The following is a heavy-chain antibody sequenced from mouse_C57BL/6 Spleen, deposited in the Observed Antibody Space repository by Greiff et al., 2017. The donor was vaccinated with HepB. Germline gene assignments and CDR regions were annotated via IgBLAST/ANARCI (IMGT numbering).Heavy chain of an antibody. CDR2: ISNGGGST. CDR1: GFTFSDYY. D-gene: IGHD2-2*01. V-gene: IGHV5-12*01. J-gene: IGHJ2*01. Sequence: EVKLMESGGGLVQPGGSLKLSCAASGFTFSDYYMYWVRQTPEKRLEWVAYISNGGGSTYYPDTVKGRFTISRDNAKNTLYLQMSRLKSEDTAMYYCARHRLSLDYWGQGTTLTVSS. CDR3: ARHRLSLDY.